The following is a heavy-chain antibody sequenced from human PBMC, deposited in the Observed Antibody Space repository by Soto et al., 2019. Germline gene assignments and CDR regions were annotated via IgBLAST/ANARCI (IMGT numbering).Heavy chain of an antibody. CDR3: ARDKEAAARSDMGV. J-gene: IGHJ6*02. V-gene: IGHV3-11*01. D-gene: IGHD6-25*01. CDR1: GFTFSDYY. Sequence: QVQLVESGGGLVKPGGSLRLSCAASGFTFSDYYMSWIRQAPGKGLEWVSYIGGSGNVIYHADSVKVRFTISRNNAKDSLYLLKSGQRTDDTAVYYCARDKEAAARSDMGVWGQGTTVTVSS. CDR2: IGGSGNVI.